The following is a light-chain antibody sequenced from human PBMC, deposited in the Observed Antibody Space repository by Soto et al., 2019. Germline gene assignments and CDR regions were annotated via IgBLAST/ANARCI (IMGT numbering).Light chain of an antibody. CDR1: QSVGTR. J-gene: IGKJ1*01. CDR2: GAS. V-gene: IGKV3-20*01. Sequence: EVLLTQSPDTLSLSPGERATLSCRAAQSVGTRLAWYQHKTGQAPRLLIYGASNRATGIPDRFSGSGSGTDFTLTISRLEPEDFAVYYCQQYDSSPRTFGQGTKVDIK. CDR3: QQYDSSPRT.